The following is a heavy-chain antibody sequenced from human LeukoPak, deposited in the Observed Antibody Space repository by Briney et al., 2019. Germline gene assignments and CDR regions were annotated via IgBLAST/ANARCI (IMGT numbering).Heavy chain of an antibody. CDR2: VYSGGSA. J-gene: IGHJ3*02. V-gene: IGHV4-39*01. Sequence: LETLSLTCTVSGGLVSATTSYWGWIRQPPGKGLEWIGSVYSGGSAYYNPSLRSRATISVDTSKNQFSLKLTSVTAADTAVYYCARHSLGALRWLQFPDAFDIWGQGTMVTVSS. CDR3: ARHSLGALRWLQFPDAFDI. D-gene: IGHD5-24*01. CDR1: GGLVSATTSY.